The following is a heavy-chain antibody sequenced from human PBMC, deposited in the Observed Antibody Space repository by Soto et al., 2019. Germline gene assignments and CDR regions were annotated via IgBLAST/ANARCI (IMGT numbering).Heavy chain of an antibody. V-gene: IGHV3-48*02. CDR1: GFILSLYS. CDR2: ISRSSTGI. Sequence: EVPLVESGGGLVQPGGSLRLSCAASGFILSLYSMSWVRQAPGKGLEWVSYISRSSTGIHYADSVKGRFTISRDDATNSLHLQMNSLRDGDTAVYYCARAVTWGLDVWGQGTTVSISS. D-gene: IGHD3-10*01. CDR3: ARAVTWGLDV. J-gene: IGHJ6*02.